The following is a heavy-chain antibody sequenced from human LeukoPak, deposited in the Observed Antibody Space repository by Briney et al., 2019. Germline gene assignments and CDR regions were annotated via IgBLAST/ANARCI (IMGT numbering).Heavy chain of an antibody. J-gene: IGHJ5*02. CDR1: GFTFSSYG. V-gene: IGHV3-33*06. CDR2: IWYDGSNK. Sequence: PGGSLRLSCAASGFTFSSYGMHWVRQAPGKGLEWVAVIWYDGSNKYYADSVKGRFTISRDNSRNTLYLQMNSLRAEDTAVYYCAKEFFSAAAGTENWFDPWGQGTLVTVSS. CDR3: AKEFFSAAAGTENWFDP. D-gene: IGHD6-13*01.